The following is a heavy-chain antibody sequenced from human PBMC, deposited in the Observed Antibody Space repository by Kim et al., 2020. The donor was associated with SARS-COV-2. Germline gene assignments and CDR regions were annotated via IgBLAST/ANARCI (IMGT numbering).Heavy chain of an antibody. D-gene: IGHD6-19*01. J-gene: IGHJ5*01. CDR3: ARAPRPGYSSGWINWFDS. V-gene: IGHV3-20*03. Sequence: VSGRLTISRENAKNSLYLQMNSLRAEDTALYYCARAPRPGYSSGWINWFDSWGQGTLVTVSS.